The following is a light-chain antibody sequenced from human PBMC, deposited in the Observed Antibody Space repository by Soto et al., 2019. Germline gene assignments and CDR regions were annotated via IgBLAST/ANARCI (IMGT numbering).Light chain of an antibody. Sequence: EIVMTQSPATLSVSPGERATLSCRASQSVSSNLAWYQQKPGQAPRLLIYGAPTRATGIPARFSGSGSGTEFTLTISRLQSEDFAVYYCQQYNNWPMYTFGQGTKVDIK. CDR3: QQYNNWPMYT. CDR2: GAP. CDR1: QSVSSN. J-gene: IGKJ2*01. V-gene: IGKV3-15*01.